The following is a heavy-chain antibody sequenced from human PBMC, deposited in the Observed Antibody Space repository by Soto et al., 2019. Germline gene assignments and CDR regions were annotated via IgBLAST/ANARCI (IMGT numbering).Heavy chain of an antibody. D-gene: IGHD3-22*01. CDR1: GYTFTSYG. CDR3: ASHYYDSSGYYHGPFDY. CDR2: ISAYNGNT. Sequence: ASVKVSCKASGYTFTSYGISWVRQAPGQGLEWMGWISAYNGNTNYAQKLQGRVTMTTDTSTSTAYMELRSLRSDDTAVYYCASHYYDSSGYYHGPFDYCGQGTLVTVSS. J-gene: IGHJ4*02. V-gene: IGHV1-18*01.